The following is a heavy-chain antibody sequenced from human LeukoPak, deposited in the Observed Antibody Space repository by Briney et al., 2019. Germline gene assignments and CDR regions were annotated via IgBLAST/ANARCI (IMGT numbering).Heavy chain of an antibody. Sequence: SSETLSLTCTVSGGSISSYYRSWIRQPPGKGLEWIGYIYYNGNTNYNPSLKSRVTVSIDTSKNQFSLKLSSVTAADTAIYYCARETRGYSYGALGPWGQGTLVTVSS. D-gene: IGHD5-18*01. V-gene: IGHV4-59*01. J-gene: IGHJ5*02. CDR2: IYYNGNT. CDR3: ARETRGYSYGALGP. CDR1: GGSISSYY.